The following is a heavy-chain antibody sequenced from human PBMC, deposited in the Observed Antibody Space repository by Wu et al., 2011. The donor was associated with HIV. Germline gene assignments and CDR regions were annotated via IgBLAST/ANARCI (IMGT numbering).Heavy chain of an antibody. CDR3: ARAIISGSGLDY. V-gene: IGHV1-69*11. CDR1: GGTFSTYA. CDR2: VIPILGTT. D-gene: IGHD6-19*01. Sequence: QVQLVQSGAEVKKPGSSVKVSCKASGGTFSTYAISWVRQAPGQGPEWMGRVIPILGTTNYAQKFQGRVTITADESTSTAYMELSSLRSEDTAVYYCARAIISGSGLDYWGQGTLVTVSS. J-gene: IGHJ4*02.